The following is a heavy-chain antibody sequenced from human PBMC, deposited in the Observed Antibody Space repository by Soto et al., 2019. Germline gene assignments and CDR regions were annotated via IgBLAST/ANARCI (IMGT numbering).Heavy chain of an antibody. V-gene: IGHV1-69*12. CDR3: ARDDTVIAAAGLWAYGMDV. J-gene: IGHJ6*02. D-gene: IGHD6-13*01. CDR2: IIPIFGTA. CDR1: GGTFSSYA. Sequence: QVQLVQSGAEVKKPGSSVKVSCKASGGTFSSYAISWVRQAPGQGLEWMGGIIPIFGTANYAQKFQGRVTIAADESTSTAYMELSSLRSEDTAVSYCARDDTVIAAAGLWAYGMDVWGQGTTVTVSS.